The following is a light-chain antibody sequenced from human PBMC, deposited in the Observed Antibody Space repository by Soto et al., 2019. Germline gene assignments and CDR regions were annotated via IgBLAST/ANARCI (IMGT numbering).Light chain of an antibody. CDR1: QSVSGY. Sequence: EIVMTQSPATLSLSPGERSTLSFMSSQSVSGYLAWYQQKPGQPPRLLIYDASNRATGIPARFSGSGSGTEFNLTISSLQSEDFGVYYCQQYNNWPRATFGGGTKVDIK. V-gene: IGKV3D-15*01. J-gene: IGKJ4*01. CDR2: DAS. CDR3: QQYNNWPRAT.